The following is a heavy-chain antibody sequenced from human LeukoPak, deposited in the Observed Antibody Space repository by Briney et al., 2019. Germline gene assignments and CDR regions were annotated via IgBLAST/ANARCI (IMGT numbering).Heavy chain of an antibody. J-gene: IGHJ4*02. CDR1: GFTFNKSW. Sequence: NPGGSLRLSCAASGFTFNKSWMSWVRQAPGKGLEWVSHISPSGDSTYYADSVKGRFTISRDNAQKSVYLQMNSLRAEDTAVYYCARDLSPGPPGRTTHDYWGQGTLVTVSS. CDR3: ARDLSPGPPGRTTHDY. D-gene: IGHD1-14*01. CDR2: ISPSGDST. V-gene: IGHV3-21*01.